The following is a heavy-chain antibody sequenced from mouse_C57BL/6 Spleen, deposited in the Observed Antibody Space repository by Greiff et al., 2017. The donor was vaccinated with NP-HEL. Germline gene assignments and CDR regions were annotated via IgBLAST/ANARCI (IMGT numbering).Heavy chain of an antibody. CDR3: ASPRSFAY. J-gene: IGHJ3*01. CDR1: GFTFSSYA. CDR2: ISDGGSYT. V-gene: IGHV5-4*01. Sequence: EVQVVESGGGLVKPGGSLKLSCAASGFTFSSYAMSWVRQTPEKRLEWVATISDGGSYTYYPDNVKGRFTISRDNAKNNLYLQMSHLKSEDTAMYYCASPRSFAYWGQGTLVTVSA.